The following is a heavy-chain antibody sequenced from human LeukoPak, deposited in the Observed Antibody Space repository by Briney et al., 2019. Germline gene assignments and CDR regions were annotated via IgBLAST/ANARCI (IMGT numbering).Heavy chain of an antibody. Sequence: GGSLRLSCAASGFTFSSYAMSWVRQAPGKGLEWVSAISGSGGSTYYADSVKGRFTISRDNSKNTLYLQMNSLRAEDTAVYYCAKDLTIVVVPAAIGRGYFDYWGQGTLVTVSS. D-gene: IGHD2-2*02. J-gene: IGHJ4*02. CDR1: GFTFSSYA. CDR3: AKDLTIVVVPAAIGRGYFDY. CDR2: ISGSGGST. V-gene: IGHV3-23*01.